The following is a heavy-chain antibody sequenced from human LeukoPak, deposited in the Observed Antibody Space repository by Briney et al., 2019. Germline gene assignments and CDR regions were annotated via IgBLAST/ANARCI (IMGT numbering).Heavy chain of an antibody. CDR1: GGSITSYY. CDR3: AREFSGTSIAARVFDS. J-gene: IGHJ4*02. V-gene: IGHV4-4*07. D-gene: IGHD6-6*01. CDR2: IHTSGST. Sequence: SETLSLTCTVSGGSITSYYWTYIRQPAGKGLEWVGRIHTSGSTNYNPSLKSRVTMSVDTSKNQFSLNLSSVTAADTAMYYCAREFSGTSIAARVFDSWGQGTLVTVSS.